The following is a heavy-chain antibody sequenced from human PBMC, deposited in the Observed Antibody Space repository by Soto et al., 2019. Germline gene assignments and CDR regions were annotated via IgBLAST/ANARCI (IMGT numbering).Heavy chain of an antibody. CDR3: ARGGIHFYDDSGHAFDY. V-gene: IGHV1-69*06. CDR2: IIPIFGTA. D-gene: IGHD3-22*01. CDR1: GDTFDIYG. J-gene: IGHJ4*02. Sequence: QVQLVQSGAEVKKPGSSLKVSCKASGDTFDIYGFNWVRQAPGQGLEWLGTIIPIFGTADYAQKFEGRVSITAVKSTSNAYMELASLISEVSAIYYCARGGIHFYDDSGHAFDYWGEGTLITVSS.